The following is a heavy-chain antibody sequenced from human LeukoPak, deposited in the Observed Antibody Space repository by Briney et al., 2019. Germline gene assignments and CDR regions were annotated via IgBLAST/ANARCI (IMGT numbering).Heavy chain of an antibody. CDR3: ARSRTINYYDSSGYYSPVDY. J-gene: IGHJ4*02. CDR1: GGSISSGSYY. Sequence: SETLSLTCTVSGGSISSGSYYWSWIRQPAGKGLEWIGRIYTSGSTNYNPSLKSRVTISVDTSKNQFSLKLSSVTAADTAVYYCARSRTINYYDSSGYYSPVDYWGQGTLVTVST. V-gene: IGHV4-61*02. CDR2: IYTSGST. D-gene: IGHD3-22*01.